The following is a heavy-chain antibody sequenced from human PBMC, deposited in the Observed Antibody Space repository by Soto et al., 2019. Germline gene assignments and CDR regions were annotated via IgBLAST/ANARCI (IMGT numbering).Heavy chain of an antibody. CDR1: GYTFTGYY. Sequence: GGSVKVSCKASGYTFTGYYMHWVRQAPGQGLEWMGWINPNSGGTNYAQKFQGWVTMTRDTSISTAYMELSRLRSDDTAVYYCARDRGVTTRPYYDFWSGYYNHYYYGMDVWGQGTTVTVSS. D-gene: IGHD3-3*01. V-gene: IGHV1-2*04. CDR2: INPNSGGT. CDR3: ARDRGVTTRPYYDFWSGYYNHYYYGMDV. J-gene: IGHJ6*02.